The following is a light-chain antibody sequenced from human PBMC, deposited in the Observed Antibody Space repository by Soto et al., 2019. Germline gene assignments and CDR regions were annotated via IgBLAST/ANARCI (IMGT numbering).Light chain of an antibody. CDR1: QSVSSN. CDR3: QQYNNWHPT. J-gene: IGKJ2*01. V-gene: IGKV3-15*01. CDR2: GAS. Sequence: EIVMTQSPATLSVSPGERATLSCRASQSVSSNLAWYQQKPGQAPRLLIYGASTRATGIPARFSGSGSGTDFTLTISSLQSEDFAVSYCQQYNNWHPTFGQGTKLEIK.